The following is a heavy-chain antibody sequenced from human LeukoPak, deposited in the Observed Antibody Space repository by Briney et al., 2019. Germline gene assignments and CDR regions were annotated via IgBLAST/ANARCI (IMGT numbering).Heavy chain of an antibody. CDR3: ARVSSSFRSYYYYGRDV. CDR1: GGSFSGYY. V-gene: IGHV4-34*01. CDR2: INHSGST. D-gene: IGHD6-13*01. J-gene: IGHJ6*02. Sequence: SETLSLTCAVYGGSFSGYYWSWLRQPPGKGLEWIGEINHSGSTNYNPSLKSRVTISVDTSKNQFSLKLSSVTAADTAVYYCARVSSSFRSYYYYGRDVWGQGTTVTVSS.